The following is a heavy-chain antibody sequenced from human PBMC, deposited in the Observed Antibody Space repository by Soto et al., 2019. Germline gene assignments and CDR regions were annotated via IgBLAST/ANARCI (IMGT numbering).Heavy chain of an antibody. J-gene: IGHJ4*02. CDR3: AGDPYGGGSDPPHES. V-gene: IGHV3-30-3*01. CDR2: ISYAGINE. D-gene: IGHD3-10*01. CDR1: GLTLTGHS. Sequence: VESGGGVVQPGRSLRLSCTDSGLTLTGHSMHWVRQAPGKGLEWLAGISYAGINEYYAESVKGRFTISRDRTEKTVNLKRNGLRLEDTAIYYLAGDPYGGGSDPPHESWGQGTLVTVSS.